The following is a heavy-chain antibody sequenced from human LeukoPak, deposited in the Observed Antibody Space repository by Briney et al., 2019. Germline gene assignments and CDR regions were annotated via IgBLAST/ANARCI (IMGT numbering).Heavy chain of an antibody. D-gene: IGHD6-19*01. CDR1: GFTFDDYA. CDR3: AKDGPVAGTGLGYYYYYYMDV. Sequence: PGGSLRLSCAASGFTFDDYAMHWVRQAPGKGLEWVSLISWDGGSTYYADSVKGRFTISRDNSKNSLYLQMNSLRAEDTALYYCAKDGPVAGTGLGYYYYYYMDVWGKGTTVTVSS. V-gene: IGHV3-43D*03. CDR2: ISWDGGST. J-gene: IGHJ6*03.